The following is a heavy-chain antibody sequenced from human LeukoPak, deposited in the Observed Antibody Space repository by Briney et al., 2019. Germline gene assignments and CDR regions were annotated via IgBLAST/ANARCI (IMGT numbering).Heavy chain of an antibody. Sequence: ASVKVSCKASGYAFTIYYIHWVRQAPGQGLEWMGLINPSGGSTNYAQKFQGRVTITADESTSTAYMELSSLRSEDTAVYYCASGAYYYGSGTWNYYYYMDVWGKGTTVTISS. V-gene: IGHV1-46*01. CDR1: GYAFTIYY. CDR2: INPSGGST. CDR3: ASGAYYYGSGTWNYYYYMDV. J-gene: IGHJ6*03. D-gene: IGHD3-10*01.